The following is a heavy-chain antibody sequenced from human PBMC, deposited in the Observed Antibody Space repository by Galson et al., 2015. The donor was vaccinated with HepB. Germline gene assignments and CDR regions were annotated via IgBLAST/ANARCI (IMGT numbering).Heavy chain of an antibody. Sequence: SVKVSCKASGYTFTGYYMHWVRQAPGQGLEWMGRINPNSGGTNYAQKFQGRVTMTRDTSISTAYMELSRLRSDDTAVYYCARALTSLTGYYAFDYWGQGTLVTVSS. V-gene: IGHV1-2*06. CDR1: GYTFTGYY. CDR2: INPNSGGT. J-gene: IGHJ4*02. CDR3: ARALTSLTGYYAFDY. D-gene: IGHD3-9*01.